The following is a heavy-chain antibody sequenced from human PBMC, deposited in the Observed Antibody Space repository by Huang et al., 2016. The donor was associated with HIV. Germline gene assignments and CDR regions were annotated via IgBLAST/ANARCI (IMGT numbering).Heavy chain of an antibody. CDR3: ARDWSFGSSTSPAD. J-gene: IGHJ4*02. CDR2: INPKRGGT. V-gene: IGHV1-2*02. CDR1: GYTFTDSN. Sequence: QVQLVQSGAEVKNPGASVRVSCKASGYTFTDSNIHWVRQAPGPGLEWMGWINPKRGGTIYAQRFQGRVTMTRDTTISTVHMDLRRIQSDDTAVYFCARDWSFGSSTSPADWGQGTLVTVSS. D-gene: IGHD6-6*01.